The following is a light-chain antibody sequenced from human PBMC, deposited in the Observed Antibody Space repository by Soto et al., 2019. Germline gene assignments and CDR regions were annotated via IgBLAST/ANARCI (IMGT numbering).Light chain of an antibody. CDR1: QSISNG. CDR3: QQYDSSSYT. CDR2: GAS. J-gene: IGKJ2*01. Sequence: DIQMTQSPSTLSASVGDRVTITCRTSQSISNGLAWYQQKPGKAPKLLISGASSLESGVPSRFSVSGSGTEFTLTISSLQPDDFATYYFQQYDSSSYTLGQGTKLEIK. V-gene: IGKV1-5*01.